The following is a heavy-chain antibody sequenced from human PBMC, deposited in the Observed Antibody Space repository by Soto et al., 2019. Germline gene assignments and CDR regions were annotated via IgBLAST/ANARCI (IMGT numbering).Heavy chain of an antibody. CDR3: AXXGYXTSNHHFDP. J-gene: IGHJ5*02. CDR1: GGSVRGHY. V-gene: IGHV4-34*01. Sequence: LTCAVYGGSVRGHYWSWIRQPPGMGLEWIGEINDSGGTKYNPSLKSRVTISVDTSKNQFSLSLSSVTAADTAVYFCAXXGYXTSNHHFDPWXQGNLVTVSS. CDR2: INDSGGT. D-gene: IGHD6-25*01.